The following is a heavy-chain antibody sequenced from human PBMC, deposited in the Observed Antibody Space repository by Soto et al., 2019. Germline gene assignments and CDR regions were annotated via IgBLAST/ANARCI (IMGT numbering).Heavy chain of an antibody. CDR1: GFPLRSHF. CDR2: IYSGGST. V-gene: IGHV3-53*01. CDR3: ARDPPATRHGMDV. J-gene: IGHJ6*02. Sequence: GGSLGPPCAASGFPLRSHFQSRGRQAPGKGLEWVSVIYSGGSTYYADSVRGRFTISRDNSKNTLYLQMKSLRAEDTAVYYCARDPPATRHGMDVWGQGTTVTVSS.